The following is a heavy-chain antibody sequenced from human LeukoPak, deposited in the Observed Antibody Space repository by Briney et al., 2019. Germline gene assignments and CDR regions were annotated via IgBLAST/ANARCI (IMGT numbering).Heavy chain of an antibody. Sequence: GGSLRLSCAASGFTFSTYAMSWVRQAPGKGLEWVSVISGSGDSTYYADSVKGRLAISRDNSKNTLYLQMNSLRAEDTAVYYCAKRTYYSDSSSYRAFDYWGQGTLVTVSS. CDR1: GFTFSTYA. J-gene: IGHJ4*02. CDR2: ISGSGDST. CDR3: AKRTYYSDSSSYRAFDY. V-gene: IGHV3-23*01. D-gene: IGHD3-22*01.